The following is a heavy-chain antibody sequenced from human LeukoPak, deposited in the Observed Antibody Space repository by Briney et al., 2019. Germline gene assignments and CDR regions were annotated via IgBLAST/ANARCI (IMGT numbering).Heavy chain of an antibody. CDR1: GGSFSGYY. D-gene: IGHD2-21*02. CDR3: ARIDCGGDCYLTSFDY. Sequence: SETLSLTCAVYGGSFSGYYWSWVRQPPGKGLEWIGEINHSGNTNYNPSLKSRVTISVDTSKNQFSLKLSSVTAADTAVYYCARIDCGGDCYLTSFDYWGQGTLVTVSS. CDR2: INHSGNT. J-gene: IGHJ4*02. V-gene: IGHV4-34*01.